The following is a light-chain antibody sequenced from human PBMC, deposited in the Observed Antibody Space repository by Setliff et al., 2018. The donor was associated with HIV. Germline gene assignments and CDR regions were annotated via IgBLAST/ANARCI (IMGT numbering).Light chain of an antibody. CDR1: SGSVSTSYY. V-gene: IGLV8-61*01. J-gene: IGLJ2*01. Sequence: QTVVTQEPSFAVSPGGTVTLTCGLSSGSVSTSYYPSWYQQTPGQPPRTLIYSTNSRSSGVPDRFSGSILGNKAALTITRAQADDESHYYCVLYMGSGISVFGGGTKVTVL. CDR3: VLYMGSGISV. CDR2: STN.